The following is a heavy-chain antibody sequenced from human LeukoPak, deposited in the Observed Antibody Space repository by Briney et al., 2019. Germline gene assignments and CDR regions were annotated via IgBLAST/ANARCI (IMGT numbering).Heavy chain of an antibody. Sequence: GGSLRLSCTVSGFTLSSYEMSWIRQAPGKGLEWVSSVDYSGDSTHYADSVMGRFTISRDNSKNTLYLQMNSLSAEDTAVYFCARYNGGYYYYMDVWGKGTTVTISS. D-gene: IGHD1-14*01. CDR2: VDYSGDST. V-gene: IGHV3-23*01. CDR1: GFTLSSYE. J-gene: IGHJ6*03. CDR3: ARYNGGYYYYMDV.